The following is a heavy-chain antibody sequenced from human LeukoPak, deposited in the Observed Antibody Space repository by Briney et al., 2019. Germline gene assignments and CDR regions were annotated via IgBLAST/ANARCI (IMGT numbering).Heavy chain of an antibody. V-gene: IGHV1-2*02. J-gene: IGHJ5*02. Sequence: ASVKVSCKASGYTFTIYYVHWVRQAPGQGLEWMGWVNPYSGATKYAQKFQDRVTMTRDTSISTAYMELSRLTSDDTAVYYCAKESFPGLGSAKWFDPWGQGTLVTVSS. CDR3: AKESFPGLGSAKWFDP. D-gene: IGHD3-10*01. CDR2: VNPYSGAT. CDR1: GYTFTIYY.